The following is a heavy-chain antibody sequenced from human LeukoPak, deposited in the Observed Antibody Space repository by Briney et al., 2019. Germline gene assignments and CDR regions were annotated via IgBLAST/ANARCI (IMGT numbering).Heavy chain of an antibody. V-gene: IGHV3-30*02. CDR2: IRYDGSNK. CDR1: GFTFSSYG. CDR3: AKVGIVVVPAARGAFDI. D-gene: IGHD2-2*01. Sequence: GGSLRLSCAASGFTFSSYGMHWVRQAPGKGLEWVGFIRYDGSNKYYADSVKGRFTISRDDSKNTLYLQMNSLRAEDTAGYYCAKVGIVVVPAARGAFDIWGQGTMVTVSS. J-gene: IGHJ3*02.